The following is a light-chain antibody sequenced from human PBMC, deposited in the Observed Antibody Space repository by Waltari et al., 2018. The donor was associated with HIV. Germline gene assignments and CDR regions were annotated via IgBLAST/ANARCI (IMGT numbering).Light chain of an antibody. V-gene: IGKV1-12*01. Sequence: DIQMTQSPSSLSASVGDRVTISCRASQSISGLLNWYQQKPGKAPKLLIYAASSLQGGLPSRFSGSGFGTDFTLTISSLQPEDFATYFCQQAHSFPLTFGQGTKVEIK. CDR1: QSISGL. CDR2: AAS. CDR3: QQAHSFPLT. J-gene: IGKJ1*01.